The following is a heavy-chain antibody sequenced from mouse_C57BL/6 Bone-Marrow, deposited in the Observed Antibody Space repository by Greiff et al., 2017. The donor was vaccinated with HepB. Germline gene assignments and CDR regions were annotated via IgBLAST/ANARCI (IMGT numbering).Heavy chain of an antibody. V-gene: IGHV1-80*01. CDR3: ARGVTTVPWFAY. J-gene: IGHJ3*01. CDR1: GYAFSSYW. Sequence: VQLQQSGAELVKPGASVKISCKASGYAFSSYWMNWVKQRPGKGLEWIGQIYPGDGDTNYNGKFKGKATLTADKSSSTAYMQLSSLTSEDSAVYFCARGVTTVPWFAYWGQGTLVTVSA. D-gene: IGHD1-1*01. CDR2: IYPGDGDT.